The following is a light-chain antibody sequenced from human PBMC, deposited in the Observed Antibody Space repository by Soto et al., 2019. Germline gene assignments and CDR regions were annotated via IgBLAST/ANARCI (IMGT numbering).Light chain of an antibody. V-gene: IGKV3-20*01. CDR2: GAS. CDR3: QQYGSSPPRYT. Sequence: ESVLTQSPGTLSLSPGERATLSCRASQSVSSSYLAWYQQKPGQAPRLLIYGASSRATGIPGRFSGSGSGTAVTLTISALEPEDCAVSYCQQYGSSPPRYTFGQGTKLEIK. J-gene: IGKJ2*01. CDR1: QSVSSSY.